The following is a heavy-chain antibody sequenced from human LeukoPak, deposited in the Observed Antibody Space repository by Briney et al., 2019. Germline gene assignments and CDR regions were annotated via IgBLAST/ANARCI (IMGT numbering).Heavy chain of an antibody. CDR3: ARRVAVAGQEDYFDY. D-gene: IGHD6-19*01. CDR1: GYSFTSYW. J-gene: IGHJ4*02. CDR2: IYPGDSDT. V-gene: IGHV5-51*01. Sequence: GESLKIPCKGSGYSFTSYWIGWVRQVPGKGLEWMGIIYPGDSDTRYSPSFQGQVTISADKSITTAYLQWSSLKASDTAMYYCARRVAVAGQEDYFDYWGQGTLVTVSS.